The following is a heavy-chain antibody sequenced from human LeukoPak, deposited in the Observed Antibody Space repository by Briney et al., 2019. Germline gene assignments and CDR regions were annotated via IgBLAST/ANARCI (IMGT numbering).Heavy chain of an antibody. CDR2: ITSGSSYI. V-gene: IGHV3-21*01. CDR1: GFTFSSYA. D-gene: IGHD5-12*01. CDR3: ARGPSGYHNT. J-gene: IGHJ4*02. Sequence: GGSLRLSCAASGFTFSSYAMSWVRQAPGKGLEWVSSITSGSSYIYYADSAKGRFTISRDNAKSSLYLQMNSLRAEDTAVYYCARGPSGYHNTGGQGTLVTVSS.